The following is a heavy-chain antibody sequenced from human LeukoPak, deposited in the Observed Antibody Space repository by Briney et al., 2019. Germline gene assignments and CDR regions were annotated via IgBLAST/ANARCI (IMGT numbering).Heavy chain of an antibody. CDR3: AKGKIVRTYYFDY. V-gene: IGHV3-23*01. CDR1: GFTFSSYA. J-gene: IGHJ4*02. CDR2: IGGSGGST. D-gene: IGHD1-26*01. Sequence: GGSLRLSCAASGFTFSSYAMSWVRQAPGKGLEWVSAIGGSGGSTYYADSVKGRFTISRDNSKNTLYLQMNSLRAEDTAVYYCAKGKIVRTYYFDYWGQGTLVTVSS.